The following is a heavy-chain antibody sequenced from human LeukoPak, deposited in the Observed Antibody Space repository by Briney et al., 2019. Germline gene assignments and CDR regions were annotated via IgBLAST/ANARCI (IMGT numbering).Heavy chain of an antibody. V-gene: IGHV3-23*01. CDR3: AKCRTTCYANGFDF. D-gene: IGHD2-2*01. CDR2: ISGTGGNT. Sequence: GGSLRLSCAASGFTFSSYAMSWVRQAPGKGLEWVSAISGTGGNTYYADSVKGRFTISRDNSKNTLHLQMNSLRAEDTAVYYCAKCRTTCYANGFDFWGQGTKVTVSS. CDR1: GFTFSSYA. J-gene: IGHJ3*01.